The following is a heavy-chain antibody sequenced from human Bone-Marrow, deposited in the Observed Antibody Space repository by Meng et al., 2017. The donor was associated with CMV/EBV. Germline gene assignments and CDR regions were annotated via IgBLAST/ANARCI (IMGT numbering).Heavy chain of an antibody. CDR1: GFTFSYYY. CDR2: ISSSGSTI. D-gene: IGHD5-18*01. J-gene: IGHJ4*02. V-gene: IGHV3-11*01. CDR3: AKVGIQLWFFDY. Sequence: GESLKISCAASGFTFSYYYMSWIRQAPGKGLEWVSYISSSGSTIYYADSVKGRFTISRDNSKNTLYLQMNSLRAEDTAVYYCAKVGIQLWFFDYWGQGILVTVSS.